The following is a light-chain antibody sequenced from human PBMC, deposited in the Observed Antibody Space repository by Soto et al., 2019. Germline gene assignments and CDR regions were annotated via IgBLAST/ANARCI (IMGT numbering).Light chain of an antibody. Sequence: IQLTQSPSSLSASVGDRVTITCRASQGIKSYLAWYQQKSGKAPKLLIYAASTLQTGVPSRFSGSGSGTDFTLTISSLQPEDFATYYCQQLNSYPRTFGQGTKVEIK. CDR3: QQLNSYPRT. CDR1: QGIKSY. J-gene: IGKJ1*01. V-gene: IGKV1-9*01. CDR2: AAS.